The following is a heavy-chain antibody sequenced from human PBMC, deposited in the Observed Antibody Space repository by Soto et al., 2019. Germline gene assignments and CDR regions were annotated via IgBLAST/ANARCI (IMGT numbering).Heavy chain of an antibody. CDR3: ANGITIFGVVTVYNWFDP. CDR1: GGSISSSSYY. J-gene: IGHJ5*02. CDR2: IYYSGST. V-gene: IGHV4-39*01. D-gene: IGHD3-3*01. Sequence: SETLSLTCTVSGGSISSSSYYWGWIRQPPGKGLEWIGSIYYSGSTYYNPSLKSRVTISVDTSKNQFSLKLSSVTAADTAVYYCANGITIFGVVTVYNWFDPWGQGTLVTVSS.